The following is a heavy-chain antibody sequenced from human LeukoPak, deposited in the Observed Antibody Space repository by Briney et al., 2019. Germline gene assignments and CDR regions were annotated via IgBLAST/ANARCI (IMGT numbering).Heavy chain of an antibody. CDR1: GFTFTNYA. J-gene: IGHJ4*02. D-gene: IGHD3-10*01. V-gene: IGHV3-23*01. CDR2: VTTSGGGNT. CDR3: AKGSETYNYDY. Sequence: GGSLRLSCAASGFTFTNYAMYWVRQAPGQGLEWVSAVTTSGGGNTYYADSVKGRFTISRDNSQNTLYLQMTSLRAEDTAVYYCAKGSETYNYDYWGQGTLVIVSS.